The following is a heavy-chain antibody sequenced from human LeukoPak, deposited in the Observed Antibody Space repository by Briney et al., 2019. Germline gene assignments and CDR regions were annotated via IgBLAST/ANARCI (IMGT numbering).Heavy chain of an antibody. Sequence: ASVKVSCKASGGTFSSYAISWVRQAPGQGLEWMGGIIPIFGTANYAQKFQGRVTINADKSTSTAYTELSSLRSEDTAVYYCARAGLEWLLYGGPYYYYYMDVWGKGTTVTVSS. CDR1: GGTFSSYA. CDR3: ARAGLEWLLYGGPYYYYYMDV. D-gene: IGHD3-3*01. J-gene: IGHJ6*03. V-gene: IGHV1-69*06. CDR2: IIPIFGTA.